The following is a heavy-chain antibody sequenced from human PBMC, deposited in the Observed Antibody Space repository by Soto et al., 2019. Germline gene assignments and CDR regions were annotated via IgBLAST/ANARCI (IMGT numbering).Heavy chain of an antibody. Sequence: PGGSLRLSCAASGLTFSSYGMNWVRQAPGKGLEWVSYISSSSSTIYYADSVKGRFTISRDNAKNSLYLQMNSLRAEDTAVYYCARDPMAPYGHYYYYYGMDVWGQGTTVTVSS. D-gene: IGHD4-17*01. CDR2: ISSSSSTI. V-gene: IGHV3-48*01. J-gene: IGHJ6*02. CDR3: ARDPMAPYGHYYYYYGMDV. CDR1: GLTFSSYG.